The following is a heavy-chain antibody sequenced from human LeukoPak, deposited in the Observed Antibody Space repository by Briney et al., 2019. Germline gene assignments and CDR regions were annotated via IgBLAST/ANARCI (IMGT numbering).Heavy chain of an antibody. CDR3: AKGPPSSSAQYFQH. Sequence: GGSLRLSCAASGFTFYTYSMNWVRQAPGKGLEWVAYITSSSSAVYYADSVKGRFTISRDNAKNTLYLQMNSLRAEDTAVYYCAKGPPSSSAQYFQHWGQGTLVTVSS. J-gene: IGHJ1*01. CDR2: ITSSSSAV. CDR1: GFTFYTYS. D-gene: IGHD6-6*01. V-gene: IGHV3-48*01.